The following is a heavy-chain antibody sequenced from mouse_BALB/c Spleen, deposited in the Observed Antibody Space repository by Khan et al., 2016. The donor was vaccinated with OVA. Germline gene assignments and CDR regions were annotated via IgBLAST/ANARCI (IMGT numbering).Heavy chain of an antibody. J-gene: IGHJ3*01. CDR1: GYAFSNYW. CDR3: ARSGYDFFAY. CDR2: IYPGDGDT. D-gene: IGHD2-14*01. V-gene: IGHV1-80*01. Sequence: QVQLKQSGAELVRPGSSVKISCKTSGYAFSNYWMNWVKQRPGQGLEWIGQIYPGDGDTNYNGEFKGKATLTADKSSNTAYMHLSSLTAEDSAVXVCARSGYDFFAYWGQGTLVTVSA.